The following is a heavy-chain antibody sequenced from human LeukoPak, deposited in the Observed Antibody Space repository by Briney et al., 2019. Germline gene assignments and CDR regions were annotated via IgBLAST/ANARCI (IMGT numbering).Heavy chain of an antibody. D-gene: IGHD1-26*01. CDR3: ARSSGSYYFDY. Sequence: GRSLRLSCAASGVTFSSYAMHWVRQAPGKGLEWVAVISYDGSNKYYADSVKGRFTISRDNSKNTLYLQMNSLRAEDTAVYYCARSSGSYYFDYWGQGTLDTVSS. CDR1: GVTFSSYA. CDR2: ISYDGSNK. V-gene: IGHV3-30-3*01. J-gene: IGHJ4*02.